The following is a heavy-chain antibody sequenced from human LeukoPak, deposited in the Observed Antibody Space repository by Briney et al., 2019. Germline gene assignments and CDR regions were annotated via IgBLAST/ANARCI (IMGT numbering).Heavy chain of an antibody. D-gene: IGHD5-18*01. Sequence: SETLSLTCTVSGGSISSYYWSWVRQPPGQGLEWIGYIYYSGSTNYNPSLKSRVTISVDTSKNQFSLKLSSVTAADTAVYYCARVGYSYGLEYWGQGTLVTVSS. CDR3: ARVGYSYGLEY. CDR1: GGSISSYY. CDR2: IYYSGST. V-gene: IGHV4-59*01. J-gene: IGHJ4*02.